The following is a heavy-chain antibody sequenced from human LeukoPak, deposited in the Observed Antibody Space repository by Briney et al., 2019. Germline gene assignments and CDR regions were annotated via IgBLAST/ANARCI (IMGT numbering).Heavy chain of an antibody. J-gene: IGHJ5*02. V-gene: IGHV4-34*01. CDR1: GGSFSGYY. D-gene: IGHD4-17*01. CDR3: ARGYGAERGWFDP. Sequence: SETLSLTCAVYGGSFSGYYWSWIRQPPGKGLEWIGEINHSGSTNYNPSLKSRVTISVDTSKNQFSLKLSSVTAADTAVYYCARGYGAERGWFDPWGQGTLVTVSS. CDR2: INHSGST.